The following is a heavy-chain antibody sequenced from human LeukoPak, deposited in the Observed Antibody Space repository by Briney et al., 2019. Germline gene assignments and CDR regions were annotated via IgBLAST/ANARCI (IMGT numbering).Heavy chain of an antibody. CDR1: GFXFSSYA. J-gene: IGHJ4*02. Sequence: EGSLRLSCAASGFXFSSYAMHWVRQAPGKGLEWVAVISYDGSNKYYADSVKGRFTISRDNSKNTVYLQMNSLRAEDTAVYYCARASSGWVFTFDYWGQGTLVTVPS. CDR2: ISYDGSNK. V-gene: IGHV3-30-3*01. D-gene: IGHD6-19*01. CDR3: ARASSGWVFTFDY.